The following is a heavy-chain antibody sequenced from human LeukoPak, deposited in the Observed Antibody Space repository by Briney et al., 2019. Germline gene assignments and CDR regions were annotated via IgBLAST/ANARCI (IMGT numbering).Heavy chain of an antibody. CDR2: IFWDGDK. D-gene: IGHD2-15*01. CDR3: AHSQKYDTSCSGGRCYHFDY. J-gene: IGHJ4*02. CDR1: GFSLSTRGVA. Sequence: SGPTLVNPTQTLTLTCTFSGFSLSTRGVAVGWIRQPPEKALEWLTLIFWDGDKRDSPSLKSRLTITKDTSRNQVVLTMTNVDPVDTATYYCAHSQKYDTSCSGGRCYHFDYWGQGTLVTVSS. V-gene: IGHV2-5*02.